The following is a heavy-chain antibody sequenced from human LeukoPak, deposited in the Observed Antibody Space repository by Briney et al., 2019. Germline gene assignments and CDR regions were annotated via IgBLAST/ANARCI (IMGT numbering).Heavy chain of an antibody. CDR3: ASGSSGWTGEYFQH. CDR1: GGSFSGYC. CDR2: INHSGST. D-gene: IGHD6-19*01. V-gene: IGHV4-34*01. Sequence: PSETLSLTCAAYGGSFSGYCWSWIRQPPGKGLEWIGEINHSGSTNYNPSLKSRVTISVDTSKNQFSLKLSSVTAADTAVYYCASGSSGWTGEYFQHWGQGTLVTVSS. J-gene: IGHJ1*01.